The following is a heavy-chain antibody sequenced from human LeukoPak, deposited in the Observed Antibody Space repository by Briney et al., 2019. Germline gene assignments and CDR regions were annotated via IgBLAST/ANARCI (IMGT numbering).Heavy chain of an antibody. V-gene: IGHV3-74*01. CDR2: IKGDGSST. J-gene: IGHJ4*02. D-gene: IGHD5-18*01. CDR3: ARDGYSFGHDFDY. Sequence: GGSLRLSCAASGFTFSSYWMHWVRHTPGKGLVWVSRIKGDGSSTGYADSVKGRFTISRDNAKNALYLQMNSLRAEDTAVYYCARDGYSFGHDFDYWGQGTLVTVSS. CDR1: GFTFSSYW.